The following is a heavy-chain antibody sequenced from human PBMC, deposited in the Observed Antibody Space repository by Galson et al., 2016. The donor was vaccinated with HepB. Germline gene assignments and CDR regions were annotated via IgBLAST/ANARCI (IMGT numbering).Heavy chain of an antibody. J-gene: IGHJ1*01. CDR3: ARGTRPHSNYPPSLDF. Sequence: ETLSLTCTVSGGSVSSSLFYWSWIRQPPGKGLEWIGFMYYSGSTNYSPSLKSRVTISIDRSKNQFSLRLASVTGADTAVYYCARGTRPHSNYPPSLDFWGQGTLVTVSS. V-gene: IGHV4-61*01. CDR2: MYYSGST. D-gene: IGHD4-11*01. CDR1: GGSVSSSLFY.